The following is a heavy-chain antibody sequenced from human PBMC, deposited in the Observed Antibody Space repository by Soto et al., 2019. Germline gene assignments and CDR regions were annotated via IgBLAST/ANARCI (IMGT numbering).Heavy chain of an antibody. J-gene: IGHJ5*02. V-gene: IGHV1-2*02. CDR1: GYTFTAFY. CDR3: TTLRLDR. Sequence: GSSVKVSCKASGYTFTAFYMNWVRQAPGQGLEWMGWVNPNTGVTKYAQKFQGRVTMTRDTSINTAYMELSGLTSDDTAVYYCTTLRLDRWGQGNLVTVLL. CDR2: VNPNTGVT. D-gene: IGHD3-9*01.